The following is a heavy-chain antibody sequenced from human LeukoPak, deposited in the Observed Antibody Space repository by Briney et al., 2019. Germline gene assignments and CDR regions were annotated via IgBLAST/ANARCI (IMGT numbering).Heavy chain of an antibody. D-gene: IGHD5-24*01. CDR2: IDSSGNT. CDR3: ARDRNWLQGGGTDY. Sequence: SETLSLTCTVSGGSFNSYFWCWIRQPAGKGLEWIGRIDSSGNTNYNPSLKSRVTMSVDTSKNHFSLKLSSVTAADTAVYCCARDRNWLQGGGTDYWGQGTLATVSS. V-gene: IGHV4-4*07. CDR1: GGSFNSYF. J-gene: IGHJ4*02.